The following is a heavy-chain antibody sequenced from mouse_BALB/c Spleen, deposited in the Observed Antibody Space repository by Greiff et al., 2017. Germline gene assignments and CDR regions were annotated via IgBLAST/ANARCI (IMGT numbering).Heavy chain of an antibody. J-gene: IGHJ4*01. Sequence: EVKLMESGGGLVKLGGSLKLSCAASGFTFSSYYMSWVRQTPEKRLELVAAINSNGGSTYYPDTVKGRFTISRDNAKNTLYLQMSSLKSEDTALYYCARRGTRGAMDYWGQGTSVTVSS. CDR1: GFTFSSYY. CDR2: INSNGGST. CDR3: ARRGTRGAMDY. D-gene: IGHD2-14*01. V-gene: IGHV5-6-2*01.